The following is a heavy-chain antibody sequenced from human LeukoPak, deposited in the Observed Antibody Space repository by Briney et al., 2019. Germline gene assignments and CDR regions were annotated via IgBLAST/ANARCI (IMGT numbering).Heavy chain of an antibody. J-gene: IGHJ6*03. CDR1: GGSISSYY. Sequence: SETLSLTCTVSGGSISSYYWSWIRQPAGKGLEWIGRIYTSGSTNYNPSLKSRVTISVDTSKNQFSLKLSSVTAADTAVYYCARSGEVRVYYYYYYYMDVWGKGTTVTISS. CDR3: ARSGEVRVYYYYYYYMDV. V-gene: IGHV4-4*07. CDR2: IYTSGST. D-gene: IGHD3-10*01.